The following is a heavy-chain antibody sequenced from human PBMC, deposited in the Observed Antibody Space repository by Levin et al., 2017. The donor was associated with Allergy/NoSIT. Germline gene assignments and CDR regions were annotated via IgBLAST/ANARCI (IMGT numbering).Heavy chain of an antibody. Sequence: GSLRLSCAVYGGSFSGYYWSWIRQPPGKGLEWIGEINHSGSTNYNPSLKSRVTISVDTSKNQFSLKLSSVTAADTAVYYCARAPIGYSSGWYSSYYFDYWGQGTLVTVSS. J-gene: IGHJ4*02. V-gene: IGHV4-34*01. CDR1: GGSFSGYY. CDR3: ARAPIGYSSGWYSSYYFDY. D-gene: IGHD6-19*01. CDR2: INHSGST.